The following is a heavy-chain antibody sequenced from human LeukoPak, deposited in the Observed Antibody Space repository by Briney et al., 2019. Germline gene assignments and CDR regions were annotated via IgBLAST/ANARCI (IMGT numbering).Heavy chain of an antibody. D-gene: IGHD1-1*01. CDR1: GGSITNSNW. Sequence: SETLSLTCAVSGGSITNSNWWSWVRQPPGKGLEWIGEIYVSGSTNYNPSLESRVTMSVDKSKNQFSLKLSSVTAADTAVYYCARNWNDGRFDYWGQGTLVTVSS. V-gene: IGHV4-4*02. CDR3: ARNWNDGRFDY. CDR2: IYVSGST. J-gene: IGHJ4*02.